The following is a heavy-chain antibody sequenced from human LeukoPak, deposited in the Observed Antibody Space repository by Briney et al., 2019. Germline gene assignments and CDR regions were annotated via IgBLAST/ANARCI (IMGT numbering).Heavy chain of an antibody. CDR2: MNPDSGNT. V-gene: IGHV1-8*03. Sequence: ASVKVSCKASGYTFTSYDINWVRQATGQGLERMGWMNPDSGNTGYAQKFQGRVTITRNTSISTAYMELSSLRSEDTAVYYCARGGSYYGFNAFDIWGQGTMVTVSS. CDR1: GYTFTSYD. CDR3: ARGGSYYGFNAFDI. J-gene: IGHJ3*02. D-gene: IGHD1-26*01.